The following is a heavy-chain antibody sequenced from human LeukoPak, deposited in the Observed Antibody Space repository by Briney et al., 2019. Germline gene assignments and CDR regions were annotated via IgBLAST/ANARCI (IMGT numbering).Heavy chain of an antibody. CDR1: GFTFSNYA. CDR3: AKDPYRASSGLVDY. Sequence: PGGSLRLSCAASGFTFSNYAMSWVRQAPGRGLERVAYIRDGGGTTYYVDSVKGRFIISRDNSKNTLYLQMNSLRAEDTAVYYCAKDPYRASSGLVDYWGQGTLVTVSS. V-gene: IGHV3-23*01. D-gene: IGHD5-12*01. J-gene: IGHJ4*02. CDR2: IRDGGGTT.